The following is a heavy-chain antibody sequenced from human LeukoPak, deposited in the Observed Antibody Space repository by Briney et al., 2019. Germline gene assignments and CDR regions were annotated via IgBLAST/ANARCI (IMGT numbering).Heavy chain of an antibody. V-gene: IGHV3-48*01. CDR2: ISSSSSTI. Sequence: PGGSLRLSCAASGFTFSSYSMNWVRQAPGKGLEWVSYISSSSSTIYYADSVKGRFTISRDNSKNTLYLQMNSLRAEDTAVYYCAKVITGTVDYWGQGTLVTVSS. D-gene: IGHD1-7*01. CDR3: AKVITGTVDY. CDR1: GFTFSSYS. J-gene: IGHJ4*02.